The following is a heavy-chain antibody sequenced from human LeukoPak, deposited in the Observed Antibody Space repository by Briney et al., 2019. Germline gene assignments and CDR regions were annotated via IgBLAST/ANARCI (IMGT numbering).Heavy chain of an antibody. CDR1: GFTFSSYA. Sequence: GGSLRLSCAASGFTFSSYAMSWDRQAPGKGLEWVSAIRGSGGSTYYADSVKGRFTISRDNSKNTLYLQMNSLRAEDTAVYYCARGSTTRFDYWGQGTLVTVSS. V-gene: IGHV3-23*01. J-gene: IGHJ4*02. CDR2: IRGSGGST. D-gene: IGHD5/OR15-5a*01. CDR3: ARGSTTRFDY.